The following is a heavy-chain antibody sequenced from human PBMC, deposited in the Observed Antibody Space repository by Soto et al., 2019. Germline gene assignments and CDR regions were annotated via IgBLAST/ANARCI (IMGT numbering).Heavy chain of an antibody. CDR1: GGSISSGGYY. CDR2: IYYSGST. J-gene: IGHJ6*02. D-gene: IGHD6-13*01. V-gene: IGHV4-31*03. CDR3: ARDGGSSLLDYYYYYGMDF. Sequence: QVQLQESGPGLVKPSQTLSLTCTVSGGSISSGGYYWSWIRQHPGKGLEWIGYIYYSGSTYYNPSLRTRVTISVDTSKNQSSLTLSSVTAADTAVYYCARDGGSSLLDYYYYYGMDFWGQGTTVTVSS.